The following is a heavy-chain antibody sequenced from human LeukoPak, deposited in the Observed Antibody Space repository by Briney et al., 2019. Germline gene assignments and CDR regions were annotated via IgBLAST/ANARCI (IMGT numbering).Heavy chain of an antibody. D-gene: IGHD4-17*01. CDR2: INHSGST. Sequence: SETLSLTCTVYGGSFSGYYWSWIRQPPGKGLEWIGEINHSGSTNYNPSLKSRVTISVDTSKNQLSLKLSSVAAADTAVYYCARDYGDYFDYWGQGTLVTVSS. CDR3: ARDYGDYFDY. J-gene: IGHJ4*02. V-gene: IGHV4-34*01. CDR1: GGSFSGYY.